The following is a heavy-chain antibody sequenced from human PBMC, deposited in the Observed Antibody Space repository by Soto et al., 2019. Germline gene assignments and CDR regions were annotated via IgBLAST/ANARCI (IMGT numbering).Heavy chain of an antibody. D-gene: IGHD4-17*01. CDR1: GYIFSDYG. CDR2: ISGYSGNA. J-gene: IGHJ4*02. Sequence: QVQVMQSGAEVKKPGDSVKVSCKTSGYIFSDYGINWVRQAPGQGLEWMGWISGYSGNANLAQKFQGRVTMITDKSTRTAYMELRRLRSDDTALYYCAKRTSGTTWGESDYWGQGTLVTVSS. V-gene: IGHV1-18*04. CDR3: AKRTSGTTWGESDY.